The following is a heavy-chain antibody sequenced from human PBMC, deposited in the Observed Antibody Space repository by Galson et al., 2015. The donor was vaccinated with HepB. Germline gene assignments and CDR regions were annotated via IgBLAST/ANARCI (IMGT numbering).Heavy chain of an antibody. V-gene: IGHV4-39*01. J-gene: IGHJ5*02. D-gene: IGHD6-13*01. CDR1: GGSISSSSYH. CDR3: ARSRSSSWVGGVVYWFDP. Sequence: SETLSLTCTVSGGSISSSSYHWGWIRQPPGKGLEWIGSIYYSGSTYYNPSLKSRVTISVDTSKNQFSLKLSSVTAADTAVYYCARSRSSSWVGGVVYWFDPWGQGTLVTVSS. CDR2: IYYSGST.